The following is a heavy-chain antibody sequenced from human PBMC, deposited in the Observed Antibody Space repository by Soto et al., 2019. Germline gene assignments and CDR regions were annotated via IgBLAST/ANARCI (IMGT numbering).Heavy chain of an antibody. CDR2: IYYSGST. D-gene: IGHD3-10*01. V-gene: IGHV4-39*01. J-gene: IGHJ4*02. CDR3: ASKLSERWFGELLFDY. CDR1: GGSISSSSYY. Sequence: SETLSLTCTVSGGSISSSSYYWGWVRQPPGKGLEWIGSIYYSGSTYYNPSLKSRVTISVDTSKNQFSLKLSSVTAADTAVYYCASKLSERWFGELLFDYWGQGTLVTVSS.